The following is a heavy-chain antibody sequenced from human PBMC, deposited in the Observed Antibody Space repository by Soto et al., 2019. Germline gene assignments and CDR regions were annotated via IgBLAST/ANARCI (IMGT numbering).Heavy chain of an antibody. CDR1: GGSISNHW. Sequence: QVHLQESGPGLVKPSETLSLTCTVSGGSISNHWWSWIRQPPGKGLEWIGYGFYSGTTKYNPSLRRRVTISIDTSQNKFSLKLYSVTAADTATYYCARLPLYVLGSHAGSWVDPWGQGTLVTVPS. CDR2: GFYSGTT. J-gene: IGHJ5*02. D-gene: IGHD3-16*01. CDR3: ARLPLYVLGSHAGSWVDP. V-gene: IGHV4-59*11.